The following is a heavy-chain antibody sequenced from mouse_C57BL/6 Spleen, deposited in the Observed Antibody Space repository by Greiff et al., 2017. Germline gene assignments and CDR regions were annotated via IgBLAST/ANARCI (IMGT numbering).Heavy chain of an antibody. CDR3: ARDSSGYGY. CDR1: GYAFSSSW. CDR2: IYPGDGDT. D-gene: IGHD3-2*02. J-gene: IGHJ2*01. Sequence: QVQLQQSGPELVKPGASVKISCKASGYAFSSSWMNWVKQRPGKGLEWIGRIYPGDGDTNYNGKFKGKDTLTADKSSSTAYMQLSSLTSEDSAVYFCARDSSGYGYWGQGTTLTVSS. V-gene: IGHV1-82*01.